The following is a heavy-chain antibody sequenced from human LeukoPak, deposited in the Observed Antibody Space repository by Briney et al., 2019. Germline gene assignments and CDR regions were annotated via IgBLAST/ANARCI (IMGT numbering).Heavy chain of an antibody. J-gene: IGHJ4*02. CDR3: ARLADSSGLDY. CDR1: GYSFTNYW. Sequence: GESLKISCKGSGYSFTNYWIAWVRHMPGKGLEWMGIIYPGDSDTRYSPSFQGQVTISADKSISTAYLRWSSLKASDTAMYYCARLADSSGLDYWGQGTLVTVSS. CDR2: IYPGDSDT. V-gene: IGHV5-51*01. D-gene: IGHD3-22*01.